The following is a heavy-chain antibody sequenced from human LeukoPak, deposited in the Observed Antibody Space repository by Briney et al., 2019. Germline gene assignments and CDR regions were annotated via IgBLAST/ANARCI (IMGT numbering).Heavy chain of an antibody. V-gene: IGHV4-4*07. D-gene: IGHD3-3*01. J-gene: IGHJ4*02. CDR3: ARSGGDFWSGSFGYLDY. CDR2: IYITGCT. Sequence: SETLSLTCTVSGGSISSYYWSWFRQPAGKGLECIVRIYITGCTNYNPSLKSRVTLSVDTSKCQFSLRLCSVTAADTAAYYCARSGGDFWSGSFGYLDYWGQGTLVTVSS. CDR1: GGSISSYY.